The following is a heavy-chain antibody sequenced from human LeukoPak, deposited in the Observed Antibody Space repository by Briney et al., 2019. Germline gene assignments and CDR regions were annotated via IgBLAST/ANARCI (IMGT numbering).Heavy chain of an antibody. CDR3: ARAGYYDFWSGYYTRYAFDI. Sequence: PGGSLRLSCAASGFTFSSYWMHWVRQAPGKGLVWVSRINRDGSSTSYADSVKGRFTISRDNAKNTLYLQMNSLRAEDTAVYYCARAGYYDFWSGYYTRYAFDIWGQGTMVTVSS. D-gene: IGHD3-3*01. CDR1: GFTFSSYW. J-gene: IGHJ3*02. V-gene: IGHV3-74*01. CDR2: INRDGSST.